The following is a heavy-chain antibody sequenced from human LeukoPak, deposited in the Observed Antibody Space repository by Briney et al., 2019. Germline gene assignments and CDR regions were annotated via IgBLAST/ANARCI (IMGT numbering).Heavy chain of an antibody. V-gene: IGHV3-23*01. CDR3: AKGGYCSSCSCYYGWVEP. CDR2: TSAGGSSP. Sequence: PGGSLRLSCAASGFSFSSYAMHWVRQAPGKGLEWVSTTSAGGSSPYYADSVKGRFTISRDNSKNTFYLQMNSLRAEDTAAYYCAKGGYCSSCSCYYGWVEPWGQGTLVTVSS. D-gene: IGHD2-2*01. CDR1: GFSFSSYA. J-gene: IGHJ5*02.